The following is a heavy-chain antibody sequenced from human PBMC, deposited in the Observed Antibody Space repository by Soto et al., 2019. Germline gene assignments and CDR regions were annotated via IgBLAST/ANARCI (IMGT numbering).Heavy chain of an antibody. Sequence: ASVKVSCKTSGNTFTSYDMNWVRQAPGQGLEWMGWMRPNSGTTGYAGKFQDRVSMTRNTSISTAYMELSGLTSEDTAVYYCARGRGSTSWYYFDYWGQGTQVTVSS. J-gene: IGHJ4*02. CDR2: MRPNSGTT. V-gene: IGHV1-8*01. D-gene: IGHD6-13*01. CDR1: GNTFTSYD. CDR3: ARGRGSTSWYYFDY.